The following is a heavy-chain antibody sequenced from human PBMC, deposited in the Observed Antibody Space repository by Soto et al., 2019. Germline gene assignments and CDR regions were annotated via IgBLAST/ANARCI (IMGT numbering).Heavy chain of an antibody. CDR1: GGSISSYY. J-gene: IGHJ6*02. CDR3: ARGPHLPSYDFWSGYYPERSYYYYYGMDV. CDR2: IYYSGST. Sequence: SETLSLTCTVSGGSISSYYWSWIRQPPGKGLEWIGYIYYSGSTNYNPSLKSRVTISVDTSKNQFSLKLSSVTAADTAVYYCARGPHLPSYDFWSGYYPERSYYYYYGMDVWGQGTTVTVS. D-gene: IGHD3-3*01. V-gene: IGHV4-59*01.